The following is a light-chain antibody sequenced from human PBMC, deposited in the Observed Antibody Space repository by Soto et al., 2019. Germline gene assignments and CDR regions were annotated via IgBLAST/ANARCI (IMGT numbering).Light chain of an antibody. J-gene: IGKJ1*01. CDR2: GAS. CDR1: QSVSSSN. V-gene: IGKV3-20*01. CDR3: QQYDSSPQT. Sequence: IVLTQSPGTLSLSPGDRATLSCKSSQSVSSSNLGWYQQKPGQAPSLLIYGASSRATGIPDRFSGSGSGTEFTLTISSLESEDFAVYYCQQYDSSPQTFGQGTKVDIK.